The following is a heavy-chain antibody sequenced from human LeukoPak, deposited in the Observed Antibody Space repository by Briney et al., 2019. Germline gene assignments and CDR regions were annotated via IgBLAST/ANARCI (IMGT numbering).Heavy chain of an antibody. V-gene: IGHV3-21*01. CDR2: ITSSSSYI. CDR3: ARDSYYDSSGAVDY. J-gene: IGHJ4*02. CDR1: GFTLSSYS. D-gene: IGHD3-22*01. Sequence: PGGTLRLSCTASGFTLSSYSMNWVRQAPGKGLEWVSSITSSSSYIYYGDSVKGRFTISRDNAKNSLYLQMNSLRAEDTAVYYCARDSYYDSSGAVDYWGQGTLVTVSS.